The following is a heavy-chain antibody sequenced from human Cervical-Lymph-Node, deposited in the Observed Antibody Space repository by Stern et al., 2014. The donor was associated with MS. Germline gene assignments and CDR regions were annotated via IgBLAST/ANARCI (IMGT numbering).Heavy chain of an antibody. CDR3: ARLSTAVDF. CDR2: ISHSGDT. J-gene: IGHJ4*02. CDR1: GGSISSRY. V-gene: IGHV4-59*08. Sequence: VQLVESGPGLVKPSETLSLTCAVSGGSISSRYWGWIRQPPGKGLEWIGLISHSGDTKYNPSPKSRVTISLDTSKNQSSLKVTSVTAADTAVYYCARLSTAVDFWGQGTLVTVSS.